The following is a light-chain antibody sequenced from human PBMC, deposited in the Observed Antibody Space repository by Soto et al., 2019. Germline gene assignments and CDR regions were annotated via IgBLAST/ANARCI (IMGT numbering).Light chain of an antibody. CDR2: DAS. V-gene: IGKV3-11*01. J-gene: IGKJ4*01. CDR1: QSVSSK. CDR3: HQRSNWPPT. Sequence: EIAMTQSPATLSLSPVEIATLCCRASQSVSSKLAWYQQKPGQAPRLLIYDASTRATGIPARFSGSGSGTDFTLTISSLQPEDFAVYYCHQRSNWPPTFGGGTKVDNK.